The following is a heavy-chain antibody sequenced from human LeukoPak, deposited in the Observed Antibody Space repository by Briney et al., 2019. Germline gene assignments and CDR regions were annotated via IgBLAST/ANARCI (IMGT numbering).Heavy chain of an antibody. Sequence: SETLSLTCTASGGSISSYYWRWIRQPPGKGLEWIGYIYYSGRTNYNPSLNSRVTISVDTSKNQFSLKLSSVTAADTAVYYCARRMGYCSSTSCPGGPQDYYYGMDVWGQGNTVTVSS. CDR2: IYYSGRT. J-gene: IGHJ6*02. CDR3: ARRMGYCSSTSCPGGPQDYYYGMDV. V-gene: IGHV4-59*08. CDR1: GGSISSYY. D-gene: IGHD2-2*01.